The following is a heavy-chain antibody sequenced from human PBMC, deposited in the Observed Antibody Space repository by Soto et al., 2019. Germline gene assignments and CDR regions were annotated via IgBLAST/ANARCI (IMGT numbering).Heavy chain of an antibody. CDR2: IIPIFATS. V-gene: IGHV1-69*01. CDR3: ARGPPYSSGWYVIRNWFDS. J-gene: IGHJ5*01. D-gene: IGHD6-19*01. Sequence: QVQLVQSGAEVRKPGSSVNVSCKASGGTFNSFAISWVRQAPGQGLEWMGGIIPIFATSNYPQRFQGRVTITAAEPTSKAYMELSSLRSEDTALYYCARGPPYSSGWYVIRNWFDSWGQGTLVTVSS. CDR1: GGTFNSFA.